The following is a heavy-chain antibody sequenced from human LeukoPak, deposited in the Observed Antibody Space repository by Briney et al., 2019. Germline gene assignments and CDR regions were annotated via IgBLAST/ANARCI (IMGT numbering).Heavy chain of an antibody. CDR1: GFTFSSYA. CDR3: AKAASYSSGWYYFDY. V-gene: IGHV3-23*01. J-gene: IGHJ4*02. Sequence: GGSLKLSCAASGFTFSSYAMSWVRQAPGKGLEWVSAISGSGGSTYYADSVKGRFTISRDNSKNTLYLQMNSLRAEDTAVYYCAKAASYSSGWYYFDYWGQGTLVTVSS. CDR2: ISGSGGST. D-gene: IGHD6-19*01.